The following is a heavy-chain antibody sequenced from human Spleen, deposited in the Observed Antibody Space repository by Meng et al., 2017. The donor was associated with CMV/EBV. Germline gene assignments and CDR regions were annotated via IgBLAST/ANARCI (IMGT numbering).Heavy chain of an antibody. Sequence: GGSLRLSCAASGFTFSTYAMSWVRQAPGKGLEWVSVIYSGDSSSYYTDSVKGRFTISRDNSKNTLYLQMNSLRAEDTAVYYCAKDLDASGRFDYWGQGTLVTVSS. CDR1: GFTFSTYA. V-gene: IGHV3-23*03. CDR2: IYSGDSSS. CDR3: AKDLDASGRFDY. D-gene: IGHD3-10*01. J-gene: IGHJ4*02.